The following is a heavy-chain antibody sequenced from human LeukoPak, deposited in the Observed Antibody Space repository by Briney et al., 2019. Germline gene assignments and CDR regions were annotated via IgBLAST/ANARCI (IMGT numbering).Heavy chain of an antibody. J-gene: IGHJ3*02. CDR1: GYTFTGYY. Sequence: ASVKVSCKASGYTFTGYYMHWVRQAPGQGLEWMGWINPNSGGTNYAQKFQGRVTLTRDTSISTAYMELSRLRSDDTRVYYCARPMVPRGTDAFDIWGQGTMVTVSS. V-gene: IGHV1-2*02. CDR3: ARPMVPRGTDAFDI. CDR2: INPNSGGT. D-gene: IGHD3-10*01.